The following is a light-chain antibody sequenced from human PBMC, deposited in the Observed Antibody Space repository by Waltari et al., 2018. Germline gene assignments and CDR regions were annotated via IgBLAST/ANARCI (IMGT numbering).Light chain of an antibody. J-gene: IGKJ4*01. CDR1: QTISSIS. V-gene: IGKV3-20*01. CDR3: QQYDGSTVT. CDR2: GIS. Sequence: EIVLTQSPGTLSLSPGEGAALSCRASQTISSISLTWYQQKPGQAPSLLIYGISSRATGIPDRFSGSGSGTDFTLTIRRLDPEDFAVYYCQQYDGSTVTFGGGTKVEVK.